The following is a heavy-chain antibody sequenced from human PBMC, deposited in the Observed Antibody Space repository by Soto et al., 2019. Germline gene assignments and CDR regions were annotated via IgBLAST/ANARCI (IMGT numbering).Heavy chain of an antibody. D-gene: IGHD6-13*01. CDR2: IYPGDHET. CDR3: ARSPRSSPYFDF. V-gene: IGHV5-51*01. CDR1: GYTFSNFW. Sequence: GESLKISCQCSGYTFSNFWIGWVRQLPGQGLEWMGIIYPGDHETRYSPSFLGKVTISAETSINTAYLQWSSLEASDSALYFCARSPRSSPYFDFWGQGALVTVSS. J-gene: IGHJ4*02.